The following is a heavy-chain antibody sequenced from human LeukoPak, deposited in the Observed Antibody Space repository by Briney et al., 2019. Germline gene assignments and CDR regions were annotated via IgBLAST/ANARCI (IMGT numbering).Heavy chain of an antibody. CDR3: ARGLGSYGSSELTWPMISF. Sequence: GASVKVSCKASGHTFTSYEINRVRQATGHGLEWMGWMNPDSGDTAYAQKFQGRITMTRSTSITTAYMELSSLRSEDTAVYYCARGLGSYGSSELTWPMISFWGQGTQVTVSS. D-gene: IGHD3-22*01. V-gene: IGHV1-8*01. CDR1: GHTFTSYE. J-gene: IGHJ4*02. CDR2: MNPDSGDT.